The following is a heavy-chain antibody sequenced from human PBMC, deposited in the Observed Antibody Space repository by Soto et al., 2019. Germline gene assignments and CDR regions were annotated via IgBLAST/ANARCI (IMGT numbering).Heavy chain of an antibody. V-gene: IGHV1-69*06. Sequence: QVQLVQSGAEVRKPGSSVKVSCKASGGTFSSYAISWVRQAPGQGLEWMGGIIPIFGTANYAQKFQGRVTITADKSTSTAYMELSSLRSQDTAVYYCASPLVGATTYYYYGMVVWGQGTTVTVSS. CDR1: GGTFSSYA. D-gene: IGHD1-26*01. CDR3: ASPLVGATTYYYYGMVV. CDR2: IIPIFGTA. J-gene: IGHJ6*02.